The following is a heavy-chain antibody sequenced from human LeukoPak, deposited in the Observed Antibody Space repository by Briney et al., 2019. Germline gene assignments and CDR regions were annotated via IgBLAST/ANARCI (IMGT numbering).Heavy chain of an antibody. CDR2: INHSGST. CDR1: GGSFSGYY. J-gene: IGHJ4*02. CDR3: AREPVRDYFDY. V-gene: IGHV4-34*01. Sequence: SETLSLTCAVYGGSFSGYYWSWIRQPPGKGLEWIGEINHSGSTNYNPSLKSRVTISVDTSKNQFSLKLSSVTAADTAVYYCAREPVRDYFDYWGQGTLVTVSS.